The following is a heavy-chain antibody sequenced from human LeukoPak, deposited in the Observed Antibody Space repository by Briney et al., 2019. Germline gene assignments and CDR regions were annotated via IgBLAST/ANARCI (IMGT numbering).Heavy chain of an antibody. CDR2: IKTDGSEK. V-gene: IGHV3-7*01. CDR1: GFTFSSYW. J-gene: IGHJ4*02. CDR3: ARDVGGGYYPPPIDY. Sequence: GGSLRLSCAASGFTFSSYWMSWVRQAPGKGLEWVANIKTDGSEKYYVDSAKGRVTISRDNAKNSLYLQMNSLRAEDTAVYYCARDVGGGYYPPPIDYWGQGTLVTVSS. D-gene: IGHD3-3*01.